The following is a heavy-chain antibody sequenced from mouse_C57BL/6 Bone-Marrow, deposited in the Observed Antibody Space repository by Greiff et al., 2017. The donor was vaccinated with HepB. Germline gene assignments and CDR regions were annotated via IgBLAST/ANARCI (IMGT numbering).Heavy chain of an antibody. J-gene: IGHJ4*01. CDR2: IYPRSGNT. CDR1: GYTFKSYG. Sequence: VQLQESGAELARPGASVKLSCKASGYTFKSYGISWVKQRTGQGLEWIGEIYPRSGNTYYNEKFKGKATLTADKSSSTAYMELRSLTSEDSAVYCCARGGLRRRAMDYWGQGTSVTVSS. CDR3: ARGGLRRRAMDY. D-gene: IGHD2-4*01. V-gene: IGHV1-81*01.